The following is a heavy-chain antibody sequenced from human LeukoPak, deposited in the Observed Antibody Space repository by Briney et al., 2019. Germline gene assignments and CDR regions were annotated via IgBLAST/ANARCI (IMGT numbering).Heavy chain of an antibody. Sequence: PGGSLRLSCAASGFTFDDYAMHWVRQAPGKGLEWVSYISSSGSTIYYADSVKGRFTISRDNAKNSLYLQMNSLRAEDTAVYYCAKEGQQLYAFDIWGQGTMVTASS. CDR1: GFTFDDYA. D-gene: IGHD6-13*01. CDR3: AKEGQQLYAFDI. J-gene: IGHJ3*02. CDR2: ISSSGSTI. V-gene: IGHV3-11*01.